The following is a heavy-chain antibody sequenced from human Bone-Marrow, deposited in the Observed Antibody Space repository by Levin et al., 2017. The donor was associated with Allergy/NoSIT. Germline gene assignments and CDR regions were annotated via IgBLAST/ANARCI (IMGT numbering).Heavy chain of an antibody. D-gene: IGHD4-11*01. V-gene: IGHV1-69*01. J-gene: IGHJ4*02. Sequence: KISCKASGVTFSTNLFSWVRQAPGEGLEWMGEIIPVFKTTHYAQKFQGRVTITADASTSTAFMELTSLRSEDAAVYYCATGLFASSSQYFDFWGQGTLVTVSS. CDR1: GVTFSTNL. CDR2: IIPVFKTT. CDR3: ATGLFASSSQYFDF.